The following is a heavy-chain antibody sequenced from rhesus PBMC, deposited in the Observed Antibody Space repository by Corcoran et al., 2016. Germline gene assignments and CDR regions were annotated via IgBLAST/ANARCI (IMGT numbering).Heavy chain of an antibody. CDR3: TTDEVAAATGGRFDV. CDR2: IRSKSNNFET. CDR1: GFTFSSSA. V-gene: IGHV3-118*01. J-gene: IGHJ5-1*01. D-gene: IGHD6-43*01. Sequence: EVQLVESGGGLVQPGGSLRLSCAASGFTFSSSAMHWVRQASGKGMGWVGRIRSKSNNFETGYAASVKGRFTISRDDSKNTAYLQMNSLKTEDTAVYYCTTDEVAAATGGRFDVWGAGVLVTVSS.